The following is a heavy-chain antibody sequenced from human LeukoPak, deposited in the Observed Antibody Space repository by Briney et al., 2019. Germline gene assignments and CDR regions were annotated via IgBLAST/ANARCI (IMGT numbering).Heavy chain of an antibody. V-gene: IGHV3-21*01. D-gene: IGHD2-15*01. J-gene: IGHJ5*02. CDR1: GFTFSSYS. CDR2: ISSSSSYI. Sequence: GGSLRLSCAASGFTFSSYSMNWVRQAPGKGLEWVSSISSSSSYIYYADSVKGRFTISRDNAKNSLYLQMNSLRAEDTAVYYCARDPRTPRYCSGGSCNDLNWFDPWGQGTLVTVSS. CDR3: ARDPRTPRYCSGGSCNDLNWFDP.